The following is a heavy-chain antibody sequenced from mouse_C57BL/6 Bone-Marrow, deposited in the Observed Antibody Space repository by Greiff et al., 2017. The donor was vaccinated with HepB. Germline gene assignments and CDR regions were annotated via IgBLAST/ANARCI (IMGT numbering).Heavy chain of an antibody. Sequence: QVQLQQPGAELVRPGSSVKLSCKASGYTFTSYWMDWVKQRPGQGLEWIGNIYPSDSETHYNQKFKDKATLTVDKSSSTAYMQLSSLTSEDSAVYYCARLIYYDYRDYWGQGTTLTVSS. D-gene: IGHD2-4*01. CDR1: GYTFTSYW. CDR3: ARLIYYDYRDY. CDR2: IYPSDSET. J-gene: IGHJ2*01. V-gene: IGHV1-61*01.